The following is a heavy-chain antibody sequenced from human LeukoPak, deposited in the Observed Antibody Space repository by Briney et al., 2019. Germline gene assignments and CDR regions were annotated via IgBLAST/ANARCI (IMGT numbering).Heavy chain of an antibody. CDR2: INHSGSN. CDR3: ASTIFGVVKSEYYYYGMDV. J-gene: IGHJ6*02. Sequence: SETLSLICAVYGGSFSGYYWSWIRQPPGKGLEWIGAINHSGSNSYNPSLKSRVSISVDTSKKQFSLKLSSLTAADTAVYYCASTIFGVVKSEYYYYGMDVWGQGTTVTVSS. V-gene: IGHV4-34*01. CDR1: GGSFSGYY. D-gene: IGHD3-3*01.